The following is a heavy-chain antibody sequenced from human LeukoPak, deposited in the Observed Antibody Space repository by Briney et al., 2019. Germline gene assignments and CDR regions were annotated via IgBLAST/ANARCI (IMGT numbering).Heavy chain of an antibody. CDR1: GGSISSSNW. D-gene: IGHD6-13*01. CDR3: ARGSWQLGTRNFDY. V-gene: IGHV4-4*02. Sequence: SETLSLTCAVSGGSISSSNWWNWVRQPPGKGLEWIGQIYHSGSTNYNPSLKTRVTISVDTSKNQFSLKLSSVTAADTAVYYCARGSWQLGTRNFDYWGQGTLVTVSS. CDR2: IYHSGST. J-gene: IGHJ4*02.